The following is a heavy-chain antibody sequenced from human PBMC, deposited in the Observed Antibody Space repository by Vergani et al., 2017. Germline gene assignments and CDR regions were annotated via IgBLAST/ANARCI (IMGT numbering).Heavy chain of an antibody. V-gene: IGHV1-69*01. CDR2: IIPIFGTA. CDR1: GGTFSSYA. Sequence: QVQRVQSGAEVKKPGSSVKVSCKASGGTFSSYAISWVRQAPGQGLEWMGGIIPIFGTANYAQKFQGRGTLTADESKSTAYMELSSLSSEATAVYYGARGRGYSTSPGDAFDIWGQGTMVTVSS. D-gene: IGHD6-13*01. CDR3: ARGRGYSTSPGDAFDI. J-gene: IGHJ3*02.